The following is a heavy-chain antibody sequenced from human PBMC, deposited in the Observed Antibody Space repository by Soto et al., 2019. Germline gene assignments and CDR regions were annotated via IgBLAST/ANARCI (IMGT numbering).Heavy chain of an antibody. D-gene: IGHD3-16*01. J-gene: IGHJ6*03. CDR3: AGGHDYYYYYMDV. Sequence: PSETLSLTCTVSGGSISSYYWSWIRQPPGKGLEWIGYIYYSGSTNYNPSLKSRVTISVDTSKNQFSLKPSSVTAADTAVYYCAGGHDYYYYYMDVWGKGTTVTVSS. V-gene: IGHV4-59*08. CDR1: GGSISSYY. CDR2: IYYSGST.